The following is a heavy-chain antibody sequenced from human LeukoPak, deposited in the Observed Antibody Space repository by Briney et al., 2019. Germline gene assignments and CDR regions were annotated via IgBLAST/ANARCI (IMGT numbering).Heavy chain of an antibody. D-gene: IGHD5-24*01. CDR1: GGSISSYY. CDR3: ARDGTSGYNLNWFDP. Sequence: PSETLSLTCTVSGGSISSYYWSWIRQPAGKGLEWIGRIYTGGSTNYNSSLKSRVTMSVDTSKNQFSLKLSSVTAADTAVYYCARDGTSGYNLNWFDPWGQGTLVTVSS. V-gene: IGHV4-4*07. J-gene: IGHJ5*02. CDR2: IYTGGST.